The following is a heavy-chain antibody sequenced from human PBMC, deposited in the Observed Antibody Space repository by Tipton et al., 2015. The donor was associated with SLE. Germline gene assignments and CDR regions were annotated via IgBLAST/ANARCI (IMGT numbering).Heavy chain of an antibody. CDR3: AREGGSSGFSYYFDY. V-gene: IGHV4-34*01. J-gene: IGHJ4*02. CDR2: INHSGST. Sequence: TLSLTCAVYGGSFSGYYWSWIRQSPGKGLEWIGEINHSGSTNYNPSLKSRVTISVDRSKNQFSLKLSSVTAADTAVYYCAREGGSSGFSYYFDYWGQGTLVTVSS. D-gene: IGHD6-19*01. CDR1: GGSFSGYY.